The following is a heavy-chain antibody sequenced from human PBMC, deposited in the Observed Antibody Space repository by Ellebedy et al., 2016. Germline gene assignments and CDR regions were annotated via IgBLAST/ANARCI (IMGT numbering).Heavy chain of an antibody. Sequence: GGSLRLSCAASGFTVSSHYMSWVRQAPGKGLEWVSAIYAGGSTFYADSVKGRFTISRDNSKNTLYRQMNRLRAEDTAMYYCARGNTITDPEPLDYWGQGTLITVSS. V-gene: IGHV3-66*01. CDR3: ARGNTITDPEPLDY. CDR2: IYAGGST. D-gene: IGHD1-14*01. J-gene: IGHJ4*02. CDR1: GFTVSSHY.